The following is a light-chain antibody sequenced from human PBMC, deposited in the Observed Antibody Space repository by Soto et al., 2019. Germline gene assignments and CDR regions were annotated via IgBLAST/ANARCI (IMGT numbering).Light chain of an antibody. Sequence: EIVLTQSPGTLSLSPGERATLSCRASQSVSNNYLAWYQQKPGQAPRLLIYGASSRATGIPDRFSGSGSGTDFTLTISRLEPEDFAVYYCQQYGSSLAWTLGQGTKVDIK. V-gene: IGKV3-20*01. J-gene: IGKJ1*01. CDR3: QQYGSSLAWT. CDR1: QSVSNNY. CDR2: GAS.